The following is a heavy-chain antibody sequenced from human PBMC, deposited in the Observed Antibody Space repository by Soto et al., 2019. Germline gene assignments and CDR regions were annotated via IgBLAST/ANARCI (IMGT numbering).Heavy chain of an antibody. V-gene: IGHV1-8*01. CDR2: MNPNSGNT. J-gene: IGHJ6*02. D-gene: IGHD2-8*02. CDR3: PRVTGWRILYLWADDYGPDV. Sequence: ASVKVSCKASGYTFTSYDINWVRQASGQGLEWMGWMNPNSGNTGYAQKFQGRVTMTRNTSISTAYMDLSSLRSEHTAVYYCPRVTGWRILYLWADDYGPDVWAQ. CDR1: GYTFTSYD.